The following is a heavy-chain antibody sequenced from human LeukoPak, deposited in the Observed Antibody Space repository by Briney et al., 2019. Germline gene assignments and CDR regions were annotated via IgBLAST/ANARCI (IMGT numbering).Heavy chain of an antibody. Sequence: GGSLRLSCSASGFTSSNYVMTWVRQAPGKGLEWVSAISGGGGSTYYADSVKGRFTISRDNSKNTLYLQMDSLRADDTAVYYCARYSGSYYYPPAWDLWGQGTLVTVSS. CDR1: GFTSSNYV. V-gene: IGHV3-23*01. CDR3: ARYSGSYYYPPAWDL. J-gene: IGHJ4*02. CDR2: ISGGGGST. D-gene: IGHD1-26*01.